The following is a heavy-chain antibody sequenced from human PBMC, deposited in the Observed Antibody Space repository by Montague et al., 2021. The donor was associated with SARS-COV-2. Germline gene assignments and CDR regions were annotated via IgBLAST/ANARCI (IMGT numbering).Heavy chain of an antibody. CDR3: ARLGDGVVPSPILGVGPYYSYNDMDG. CDR2: IHHGGST. J-gene: IGHJ6*03. Sequence: SETLSLTCAVHGGSFSTYSWNWIRQPPGKGLEWIGEIHHGGSTNYNPSLKSRVTISADTSKNQFSLKLTSVAAADTAVYYCARLGDGVVPSPILGVGPYYSYNDMDGGGKGTSVT. D-gene: IGHD3-10*01. V-gene: IGHV4-34*01. CDR1: GGSFSTYS.